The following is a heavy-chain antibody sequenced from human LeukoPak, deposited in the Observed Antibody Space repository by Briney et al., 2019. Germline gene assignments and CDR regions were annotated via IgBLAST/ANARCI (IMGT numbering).Heavy chain of an antibody. Sequence: PSETLSLTCTVSGGSISSNNYSWGWIRQPPGKGLEWIGSIYYGGSTYYNPSLKSRVTISVDTSKNQFSLKLSSVTAADTAVYYCARALFDSSSWYSRDYYYYYYMDVWGKGTTVTISS. CDR1: GGSISSNNYS. V-gene: IGHV4-39*07. D-gene: IGHD6-13*01. CDR2: IYYGGST. CDR3: ARALFDSSSWYSRDYYYYYYMDV. J-gene: IGHJ6*03.